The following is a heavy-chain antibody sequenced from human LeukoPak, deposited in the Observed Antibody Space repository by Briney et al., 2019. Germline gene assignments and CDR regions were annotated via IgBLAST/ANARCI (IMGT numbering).Heavy chain of an antibody. J-gene: IGHJ4*02. D-gene: IGHD3-22*01. CDR1: GGTFSSYA. Sequence: SVKVSCKASGGTFSSYAISWVRQAPGQGLEWVGRIIPIFGTANYAQKFQGRVTITTDESTSTAYMELSSLRSEDTAVYYCARESYDSSGYYVSYYFDYWGQGTLVTVSS. CDR2: IIPIFGTA. CDR3: ARESYDSSGYYVSYYFDY. V-gene: IGHV1-69*05.